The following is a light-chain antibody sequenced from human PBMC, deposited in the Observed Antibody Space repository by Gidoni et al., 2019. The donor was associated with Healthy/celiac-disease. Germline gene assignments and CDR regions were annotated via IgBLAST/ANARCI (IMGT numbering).Light chain of an antibody. Sequence: IVMTQSPLSLPVTPGEPASISCRSSQSLLHSNGYNYLDWYLQKPGQSPQLLIYLGSNRASGVPDRFSGSGSGTYFTLKISRVEAEHVGVYYCMQALQTLWTFGQGTKVEIK. CDR3: MQALQTLWT. V-gene: IGKV2-28*01. CDR1: QSLLHSNGYNY. CDR2: LGS. J-gene: IGKJ1*01.